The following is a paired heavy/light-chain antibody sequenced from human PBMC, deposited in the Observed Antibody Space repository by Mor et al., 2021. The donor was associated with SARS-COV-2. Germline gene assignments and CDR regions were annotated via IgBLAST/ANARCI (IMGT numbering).Light chain of an antibody. J-gene: IGKJ4*01. CDR1: QSLLHSNGYKY. CDR3: MQALQIPRT. Sequence: DIVMTQSPLSLPVTPGEPASISCRSSQSLLHSNGYKYLDWYLQKPGQSPQLLIYLGSNRASGVPDRFSGSGSGTDFTLRISRVEAEDVGVYYCMQALQIPRTFGGGTKVEIK. CDR2: LGS. V-gene: IGKV2-28*01.
Heavy chain of an antibody. CDR1: GGSISNANYY. V-gene: IGHV4-39*07. D-gene: IGHD6-19*01. J-gene: IGHJ4*02. Sequence: QLQVQESGPGLVKPSETLSLTCSVSGGSISNANYYWGWIRQSPGKGLEWIASIYYSGSTYYNPSLKSRVTISLDTSKNQFSLKLSSVTAADTAVYYCGRDSGWHSGHWGQGTLVTVSS. CDR2: IYYSGST. CDR3: GRDSGWHSGH.